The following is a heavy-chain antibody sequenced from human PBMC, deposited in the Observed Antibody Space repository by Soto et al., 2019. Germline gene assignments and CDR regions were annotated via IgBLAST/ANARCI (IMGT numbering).Heavy chain of an antibody. Sequence: PGGSLRLSCAASGFTFSSYAMHWVRQAPGKGLEWVAVISYDGSNKYYADSVKGRFTITRDNSKNTLYLQMNSLRAEDTAVYYWARRKRFYCGGDCYNFDYWGQGTLVTVSS. D-gene: IGHD2-21*02. CDR1: GFTFSSYA. V-gene: IGHV3-30-3*01. CDR2: ISYDGSNK. J-gene: IGHJ4*02. CDR3: ARRKRFYCGGDCYNFDY.